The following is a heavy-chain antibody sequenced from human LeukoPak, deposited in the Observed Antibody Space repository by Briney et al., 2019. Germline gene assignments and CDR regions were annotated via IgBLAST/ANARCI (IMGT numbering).Heavy chain of an antibody. J-gene: IGHJ4*02. Sequence: ASVKVSCKASGYTFTSYGTSWVRQAPGQGPEWMGWISGYNGNTNYAQKFQGRATMTTDTSTSTAYMEVRGLRSDDTAIYYCARDRSTAAHEYWGQGTLVTVSS. CDR3: ARDRSTAAHEY. V-gene: IGHV1-18*01. CDR2: ISGYNGNT. D-gene: IGHD2-2*01. CDR1: GYTFTSYG.